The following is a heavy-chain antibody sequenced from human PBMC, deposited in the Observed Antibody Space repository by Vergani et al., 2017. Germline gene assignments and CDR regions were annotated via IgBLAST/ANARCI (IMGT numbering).Heavy chain of an antibody. CDR2: ISSSSSTI. CDR3: AREPLRKYSSGWASLDY. D-gene: IGHD6-19*01. V-gene: IGHV3-48*02. J-gene: IGHJ4*02. Sequence: EVQLVESGGGLVQPGGSLRLSCAASGFTFSSYSMNWVRQAPGKGLEWVSYISSSSSTINYADSVKGRFTITRDNAKNSLYLQMNSLRDEDTAVYYFAREPLRKYSSGWASLDYWGQGTLVTVSS. CDR1: GFTFSSYS.